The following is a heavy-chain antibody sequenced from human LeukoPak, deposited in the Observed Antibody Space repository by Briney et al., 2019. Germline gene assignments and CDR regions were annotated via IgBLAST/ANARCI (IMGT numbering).Heavy chain of an antibody. CDR1: GGTFSSYA. J-gene: IGHJ3*02. Sequence: SVKVSCKASGGTFSSYAISWVRQAPGQGLEWMGRIIPIFGTANYAQKFQGRVTITTDESTSTAYMELSSLRSEDTAVYYCARSSGSDDAFDIWGQGTMVTASS. CDR2: IIPIFGTA. CDR3: ARSSGSDDAFDI. V-gene: IGHV1-69*05. D-gene: IGHD3-22*01.